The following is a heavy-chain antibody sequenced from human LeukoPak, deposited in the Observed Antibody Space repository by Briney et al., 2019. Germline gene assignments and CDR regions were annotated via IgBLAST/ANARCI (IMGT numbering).Heavy chain of an antibody. J-gene: IGHJ4*02. CDR3: AKDPGYCSGGSCFSIDY. V-gene: IGHV3-30*18. CDR2: ISYDGSNK. CDR1: GFTFSSYG. D-gene: IGHD2-15*01. Sequence: GGSLRLSCAASGFTFSSYGMHWVRQAPGKGLEWVAVISYDGSNKYYADSVKGRFTISRDNSKNTLYLQMNSLRAEDTAVYYCAKDPGYCSGGSCFSIDYWGQGTLVTVSS.